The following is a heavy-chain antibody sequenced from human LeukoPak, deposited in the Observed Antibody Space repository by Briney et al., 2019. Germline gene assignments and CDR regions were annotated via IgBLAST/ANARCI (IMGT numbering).Heavy chain of an antibody. CDR2: ISYDGSNK. CDR3: ARDRSLQWEQRSSYFDY. D-gene: IGHD1-26*01. CDR1: GFTFSSYA. V-gene: IGHV3-30-3*01. J-gene: IGHJ4*02. Sequence: GRSLRLSCAASGFTFSSYAMHWVRQAPGKGLEWVGVISYDGSNKYYADSVKGRFTISRANSKNTLYLQMNSLRAEDTAVSYCARDRSLQWEQRSSYFDYWGQGTLVTVSS.